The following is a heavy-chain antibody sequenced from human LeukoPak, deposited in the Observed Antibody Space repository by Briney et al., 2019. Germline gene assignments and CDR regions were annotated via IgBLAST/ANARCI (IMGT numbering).Heavy chain of an antibody. CDR3: ARVIDDSSSWYADY. Sequence: ASVKVSCQASGYTFTSYGMSWVRQAPGQGLEWMGWISAYNGNTYYAQKLQGRVTMTTDRSTSTAYMELRSLRSDDTAVYYCARVIDDSSSWYADYWGQGTLVTVSS. D-gene: IGHD6-13*01. CDR2: ISAYNGNT. V-gene: IGHV1-18*01. CDR1: GYTFTSYG. J-gene: IGHJ4*02.